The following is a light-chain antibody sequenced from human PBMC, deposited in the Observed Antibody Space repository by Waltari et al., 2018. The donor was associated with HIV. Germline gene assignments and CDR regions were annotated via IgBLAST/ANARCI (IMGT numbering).Light chain of an antibody. CDR2: DVS. Sequence: QSALTQPASVSGSPGQSITISCTGTSNDIGSSNYVSWHHQHPGEAPKLIIHDVSDRPSGISNRFSGSKSGNTASLTISGLQTEDEADYYCSSYTSSITYVFGSGTRVTVL. V-gene: IGLV2-14*03. CDR3: SSYTSSITYV. J-gene: IGLJ1*01. CDR1: SNDIGSSNY.